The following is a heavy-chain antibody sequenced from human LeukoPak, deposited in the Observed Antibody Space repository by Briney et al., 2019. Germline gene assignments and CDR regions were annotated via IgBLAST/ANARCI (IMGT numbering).Heavy chain of an antibody. CDR3: ARGGAHGMDV. CDR2: LTGVYDNI. V-gene: IGHV3-11*01. CDR1: GFTLSEYY. J-gene: IGHJ6*02. Sequence: PGGALRLSCAASGFTLSEYYMTWVRQATGKGVECFSYLTGVYDNIFYGHSVKARFPISRDNAKKSVYLQMNSLRAEDTAVYYCARGGAHGMDVWRQGTTVTLSS. D-gene: IGHD1-26*01.